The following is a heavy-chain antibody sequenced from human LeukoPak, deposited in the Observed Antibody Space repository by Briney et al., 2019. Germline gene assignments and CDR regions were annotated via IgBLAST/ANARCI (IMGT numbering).Heavy chain of an antibody. V-gene: IGHV4-59*01. Sequence: SKTLSLTCTVSGGSISSYYWSWIRQPPGKGLEWIGYMSYSGSSNYNPSLRSRVTISVDASKKQFSLKLSSVTAADTAVYYCARDGYSDSSGYDYPPSVWGQGTLVTVSS. CDR2: MSYSGSS. CDR3: ARDGYSDSSGYDYPPSV. D-gene: IGHD3-22*01. J-gene: IGHJ4*02. CDR1: GGSISSYY.